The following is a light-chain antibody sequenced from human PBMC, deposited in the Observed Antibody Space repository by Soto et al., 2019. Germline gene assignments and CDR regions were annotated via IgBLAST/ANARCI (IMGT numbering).Light chain of an antibody. V-gene: IGKV1-5*03. CDR2: KAS. Sequence: DIQMAQSPSTPSAYVGDRVTITCRASQSISRWLAWYRQKPGKAPNLLIVKASSLESGEPSRFRGSASGTEFTLTISSLQPDDFATYYCQQYNSYPWTFGQGTKVEIK. CDR3: QQYNSYPWT. J-gene: IGKJ1*01. CDR1: QSISRW.